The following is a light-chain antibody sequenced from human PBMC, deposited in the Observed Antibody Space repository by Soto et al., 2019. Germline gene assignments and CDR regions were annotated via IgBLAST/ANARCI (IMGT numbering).Light chain of an antibody. V-gene: IGKV1-39*01. CDR3: QQSYSTPIT. CDR1: QSISSY. CDR2: AAS. J-gene: IGKJ5*01. Sequence: DIQMTQSPSSLSASVGDRVTITCRASQSISSYLNWYQQKPGKAPKLLIYAASSLQSGVPSRFSGRGSGSDITLTISSLQPEDFATYYCQQSYSTPITFGQGTRLEIK.